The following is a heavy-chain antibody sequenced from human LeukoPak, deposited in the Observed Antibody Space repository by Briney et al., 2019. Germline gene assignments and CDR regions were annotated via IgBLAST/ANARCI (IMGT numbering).Heavy chain of an antibody. CDR1: GYTFTGYY. Sequence: GASVKVSCKASGYTFTGYYMHWVRQAPGQGLEWMGWINPNSGGTNYAQKFQGRVTMTRDTSISTAYMELSRLRSDDTAVYYCARDQTYYDILTGYYTARFYYYYYMDVWGKGTTVTISS. V-gene: IGHV1-2*02. J-gene: IGHJ6*03. D-gene: IGHD3-9*01. CDR2: INPNSGGT. CDR3: ARDQTYYDILTGYYTARFYYYYYMDV.